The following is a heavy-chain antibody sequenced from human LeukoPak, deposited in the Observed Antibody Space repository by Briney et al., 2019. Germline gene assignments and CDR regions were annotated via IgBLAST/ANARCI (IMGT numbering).Heavy chain of an antibody. V-gene: IGHV4-4*07. CDR1: GGDISNYY. Sequence: SETLSLTCTVSGGDISNYYWSWIRQSAGKGLEWIGQMYGSGGTNYNPSLKSRVTLSADKSKNQISLTLSSMTAADTGVYYCARNRSNFYGEIPFDIWGQGTMVTVSS. J-gene: IGHJ3*02. CDR2: MYGSGGT. CDR3: ARNRSNFYGEIPFDI. D-gene: IGHD3-10*01.